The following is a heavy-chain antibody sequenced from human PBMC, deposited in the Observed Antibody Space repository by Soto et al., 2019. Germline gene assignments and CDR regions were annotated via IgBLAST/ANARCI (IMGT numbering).Heavy chain of an antibody. D-gene: IGHD6-13*01. V-gene: IGHV4-39*01. J-gene: IGHJ6*02. Sequence: SETLSLTCTVSGGSISSGDYCWCLIRQPPGKGLEWIGSIYSTGNTYYNPSLNSQVTISVDTSKNQFSLNVISVTAADAAVYYCRRSSRYSTDVWGQGTTVTVSS. CDR1: GGSISSGDYC. CDR2: IYSTGNT. CDR3: RRSSRYSTDV.